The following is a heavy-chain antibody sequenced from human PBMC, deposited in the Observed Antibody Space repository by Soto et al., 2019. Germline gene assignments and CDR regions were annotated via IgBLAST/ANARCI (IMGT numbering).Heavy chain of an antibody. CDR2: ISAYNGNT. D-gene: IGHD6-13*01. Sequence: QVQLVQSGAEVKKPGASVKVSCKASGYTFTSYGISWVRQAPGQGLEWMGWISAYNGNTNYAQKLQGRVTMTTDTSTSTAYMGLSGLSADDTAVYYCASALGSSWYGTPGNWFDPWGQGTLVTVSS. CDR3: ASALGSSWYGTPGNWFDP. CDR1: GYTFTSYG. V-gene: IGHV1-18*01. J-gene: IGHJ5*02.